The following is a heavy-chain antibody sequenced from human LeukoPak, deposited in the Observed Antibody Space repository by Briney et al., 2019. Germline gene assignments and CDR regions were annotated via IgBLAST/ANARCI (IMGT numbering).Heavy chain of an antibody. CDR3: AIGTWYNYFDH. V-gene: IGHV4-59*01. CDR2: IYYTGST. Sequence: PSETLSLTCTVSGGSISSYYWTWVRQPPGKGLEWIGNIYYTGSTNYNPSLKSRGTISVDTSKIPFSLNFASVTAADTAVYYCAIGTWYNYFDHWGQGTLVTVSS. D-gene: IGHD1-1*01. CDR1: GGSISSYY. J-gene: IGHJ4*02.